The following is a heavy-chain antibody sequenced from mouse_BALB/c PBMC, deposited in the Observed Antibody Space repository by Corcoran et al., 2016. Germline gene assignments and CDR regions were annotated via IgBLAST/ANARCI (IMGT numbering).Heavy chain of an antibody. V-gene: IGHV9-1*02. D-gene: IGHD2-4*01. Sequence: QIQLVQSGPELKKPGETVKISCKASGYTFTNYGLNWVKQAPGKGLKWMGWINTYTGEPTYADDFKGRFAFSLETSASTAYLQINNLKNEDMATYFCARTSDYGAWVAYWGQGTLVTVSA. J-gene: IGHJ3*01. CDR1: GYTFTNYG. CDR3: ARTSDYGAWVAY. CDR2: INTYTGEP.